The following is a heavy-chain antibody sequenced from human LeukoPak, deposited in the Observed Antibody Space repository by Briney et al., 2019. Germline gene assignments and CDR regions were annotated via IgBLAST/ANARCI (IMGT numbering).Heavy chain of an antibody. CDR3: ARVSAPPDYGDYVSENWFDP. Sequence: GASVKVSCKASGYTFTSYGINWVRQAPGQGLEWMGWISDYNKRNYAQKLQGRVTMTTDTSTSTAYMELRNLRSDDTAVYYCARVSAPPDYGDYVSENWFDPWGQGTLVTVSS. D-gene: IGHD4-17*01. J-gene: IGHJ5*02. CDR1: GYTFTSYG. CDR2: ISDYNKR. V-gene: IGHV1-18*01.